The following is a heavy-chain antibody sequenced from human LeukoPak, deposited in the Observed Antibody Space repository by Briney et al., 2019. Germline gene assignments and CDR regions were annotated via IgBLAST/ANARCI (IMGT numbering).Heavy chain of an antibody. CDR3: ARVYYSNSYDYWYFDL. J-gene: IGHJ2*01. CDR2: ISSSGST. D-gene: IGHD6-13*01. CDR1: GDSISSGDYY. Sequence: SQTLSLTCTVPGDSISSGDYYWSWIRQPAGKGLEWIGRISSSGSTNYNPSLKSRVTISVDTSKNQFSLKLSSVTAADTAVYYCARVYYSNSYDYWYFDLWGRGTLVTVSS. V-gene: IGHV4-61*02.